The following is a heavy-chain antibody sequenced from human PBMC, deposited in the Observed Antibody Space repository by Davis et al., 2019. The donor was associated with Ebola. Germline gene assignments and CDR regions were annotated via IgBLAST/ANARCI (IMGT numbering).Heavy chain of an antibody. CDR1: GGSFSGYY. J-gene: IGHJ4*02. D-gene: IGHD5-24*01. CDR3: AHMGRDGYNYLDY. CDR2: INHSGST. Sequence: SETLSLTCAVYGGSFSGYYWSWIRQPPGKGLEWIGEINHSGSTNYNPSLKSRVIVSVHTSKNQFSLKLSSVTAADTAVYYCAHMGRDGYNYLDYWGQGTLVTVSS. V-gene: IGHV4-34*01.